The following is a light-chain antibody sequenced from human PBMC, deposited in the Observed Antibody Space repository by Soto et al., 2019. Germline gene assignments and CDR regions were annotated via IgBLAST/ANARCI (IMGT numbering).Light chain of an antibody. CDR3: QQYGSSPIT. CDR2: DAS. V-gene: IGKV3D-20*01. Sequence: EIVMTQSPATLSLSPGERATLSCKASQSISSDVAWYQQKPGLAPRLLSYDASSRATGIPDRCSGSGSGTDFTLTISRLEPEDFEVYYCQQYGSSPITFGQGTRLEIK. J-gene: IGKJ5*01. CDR1: QSISSD.